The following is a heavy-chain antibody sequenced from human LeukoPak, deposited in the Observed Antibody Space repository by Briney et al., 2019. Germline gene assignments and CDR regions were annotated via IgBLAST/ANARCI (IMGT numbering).Heavy chain of an antibody. CDR2: ISSSTSTI. Sequence: GSLRLSCAASGFTFSSYSMNWVRQAPGEGLEWVSYISSSTSTIYYAGSVKGRFTISRDNAKNSLYLQMNSLRVEDTAVYYCARAQTNWGQGTLVTVSS. J-gene: IGHJ4*02. D-gene: IGHD4-11*01. CDR3: ARAQTN. V-gene: IGHV3-48*01. CDR1: GFTFSSYS.